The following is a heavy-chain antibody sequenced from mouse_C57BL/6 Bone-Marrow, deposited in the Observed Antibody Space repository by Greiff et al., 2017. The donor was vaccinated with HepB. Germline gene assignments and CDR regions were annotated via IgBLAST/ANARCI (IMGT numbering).Heavy chain of an antibody. D-gene: IGHD2-3*01. CDR3: ARDHEGYDGYYVGYAMDY. CDR2: ISDGGSYT. CDR1: GFTFSSYA. J-gene: IGHJ4*01. V-gene: IGHV5-4*01. Sequence: DVMLVESGGGLVKPGGSLKLSCAASGFTFSSYAMSWVRQTPEKRLEWVATISDGGSYTYYPDNVKGRFTISRDNAKNNLYLQMSHLKSEDTAMYYCARDHEGYDGYYVGYAMDYWGQGTSVTVSS.